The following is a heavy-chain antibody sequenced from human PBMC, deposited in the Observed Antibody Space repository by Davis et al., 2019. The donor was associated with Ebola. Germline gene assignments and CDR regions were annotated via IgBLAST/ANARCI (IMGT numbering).Heavy chain of an antibody. CDR2: INPHNGNT. D-gene: IGHD3-16*02. Sequence: AASVKVSCKTSGYTFTNYGITWVRQAPGQGLEWMGWINPHNGNTNYAQNVQGRVTMTTDTSTSTAYMELRSLRSDDTAVYYCARDPPALMITFGGVIPNDYWGQGTLVTVSS. CDR1: GYTFTNYG. J-gene: IGHJ4*02. CDR3: ARDPPALMITFGGVIPNDY. V-gene: IGHV1-18*04.